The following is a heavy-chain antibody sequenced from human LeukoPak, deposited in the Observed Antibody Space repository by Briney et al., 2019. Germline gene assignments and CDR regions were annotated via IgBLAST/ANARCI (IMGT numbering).Heavy chain of an antibody. Sequence: GGSLRLSCAASGFTFSNYGMSWVRQAPGKGLEWVASIKQDGSEKFYVDSVKGRFTISRDNAKNSLYLQMNSLRAEDTAVYYCARDSVEQRPYVVHWGQGTLVTVSS. D-gene: IGHD6-19*01. CDR3: ARDSVEQRPYVVH. V-gene: IGHV3-7*01. J-gene: IGHJ4*02. CDR2: IKQDGSEK. CDR1: GFTFSNYG.